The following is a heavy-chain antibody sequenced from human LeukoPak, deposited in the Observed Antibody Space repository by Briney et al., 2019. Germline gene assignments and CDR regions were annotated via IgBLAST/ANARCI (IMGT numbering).Heavy chain of an antibody. CDR3: ARDTWRAVAGTSTYYYTGMDA. J-gene: IGHJ6*02. V-gene: IGHV3-7*03. D-gene: IGHD6-19*01. CDR1: RFTFSSYW. CDR2: IKLDGSEK. Sequence: GGSLRLSCAASRFTFSSYWMSWVRQAPGKELEWVANIKLDGSEKSYVDSVKGRFTISRDNAKNSLYLQMNSLRVEDTAVYYCARDTWRAVAGTSTYYYTGMDAWGQGTMVTVSS.